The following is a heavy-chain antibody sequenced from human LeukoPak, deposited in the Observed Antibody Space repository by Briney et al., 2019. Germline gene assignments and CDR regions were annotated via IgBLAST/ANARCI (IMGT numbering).Heavy chain of an antibody. CDR2: INPNSGGT. Sequence: ASVKVSCKASGYTFTGYYMHWVRQAPGQGLEWMGWINPNSGGTNYAQKFQGRVTMTRDTSISTAYLELSRLRSDDTAVYFCARDPVVGALGGYFDYWGQGTLVTVSS. CDR3: ARDPVVGALGGYFDY. J-gene: IGHJ4*02. CDR1: GYTFTGYY. D-gene: IGHD1-26*01. V-gene: IGHV1-2*02.